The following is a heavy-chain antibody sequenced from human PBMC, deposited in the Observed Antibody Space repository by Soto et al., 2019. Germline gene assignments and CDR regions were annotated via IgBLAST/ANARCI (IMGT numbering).Heavy chain of an antibody. Sequence: PRGSLRLSCAASGFTFSSYAMSWVRQAPGKGLEWVSAISGSGGSTYYADSVKGRFTISRDNSKNTLYLQMNSLRAEDTAVYYCAKRHVVVPAADYYYYYMDVWGKGTTITVSS. V-gene: IGHV3-23*01. D-gene: IGHD2-2*01. CDR1: GFTFSSYA. CDR3: AKRHVVVPAADYYYYYMDV. CDR2: ISGSGGST. J-gene: IGHJ6*03.